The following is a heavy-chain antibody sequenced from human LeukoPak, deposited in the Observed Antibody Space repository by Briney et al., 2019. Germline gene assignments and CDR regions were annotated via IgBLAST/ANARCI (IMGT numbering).Heavy chain of an antibody. D-gene: IGHD3-10*01. Sequence: PSETLSLTCTVSGDSISNYYWSWIRQPPGKGLEWIGYIYYSGSTNYNPSLKSRVTISVDTSKNQFSLKLSSVTAADTAVYYCARDKVTMVRGVPTRGYMDVWGKGTTVTISS. CDR3: ARDKVTMVRGVPTRGYMDV. CDR1: GDSISNYY. J-gene: IGHJ6*03. V-gene: IGHV4-59*01. CDR2: IYYSGST.